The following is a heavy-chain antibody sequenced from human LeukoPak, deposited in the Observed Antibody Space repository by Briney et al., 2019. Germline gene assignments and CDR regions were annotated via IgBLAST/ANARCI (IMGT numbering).Heavy chain of an antibody. CDR1: GGSISSYY. CDR3: ARHYYDSSGSYPRWFDP. D-gene: IGHD3-22*01. Sequence: SETLSLTCTVSGGSISSYYWSWIRQPPGKGLKWIGSVSYSGNTDHNPSLKSRLTISVDTSKNQFSLKLTSVTAADTAVYYCARHYYDSSGSYPRWFDPWGQGTLVTVSS. J-gene: IGHJ5*02. CDR2: VSYSGNT. V-gene: IGHV4-59*05.